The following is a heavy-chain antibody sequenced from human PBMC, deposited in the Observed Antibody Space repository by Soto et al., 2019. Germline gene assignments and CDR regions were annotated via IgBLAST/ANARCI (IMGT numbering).Heavy chain of an antibody. V-gene: IGHV4-30-4*01. J-gene: IGHJ4*02. CDR3: ATESGSTYGYFDH. D-gene: IGHD5-18*01. CDR1: GGSVTSDEDY. Sequence: SETLSLTCTVSGGSVTSDEDYWTWIRQSPGKGLEWIGYISNSGSTGYNPSLKTRLSMSVDRSKNQFTLRLTSVAAADTAVYFCATESGSTYGYFDHWGQGTQVTVSS. CDR2: ISNSGST.